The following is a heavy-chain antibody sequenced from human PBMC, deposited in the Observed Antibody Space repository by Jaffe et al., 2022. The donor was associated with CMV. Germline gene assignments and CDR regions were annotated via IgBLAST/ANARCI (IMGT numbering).Heavy chain of an antibody. V-gene: IGHV3-7*01. Sequence: EVQLVESGGVLVQPGESLRLSCAASGFTFGRYWMSWVRQAPGKGLEWVAGIKNDGGEKNYVDSVKGRFTISRDNAKNSLYLQMNSLRAEDTAVYYCARDDNWSHGDWGQGTLVTVSS. CDR2: IKNDGGEK. J-gene: IGHJ4*02. CDR3: ARDDNWSHGD. D-gene: IGHD3-16*01. CDR1: GFTFGRYW.